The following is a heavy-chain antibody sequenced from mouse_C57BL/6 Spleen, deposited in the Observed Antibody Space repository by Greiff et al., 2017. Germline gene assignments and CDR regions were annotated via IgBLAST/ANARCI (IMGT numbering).Heavy chain of an antibody. CDR3: ARGDTY. V-gene: IGHV1-82*01. Sequence: QVQLQQSGPELVKPGASVKISCKASGYAFSSSWMNWVKQRPGKGLEWIGRIYPGDGDTNYNGKFKGKATLTAYKSSSTAYMQLSSLTSEDSAVYFCARGDTYWGQGTLVTVSA. J-gene: IGHJ3*01. CDR2: IYPGDGDT. CDR1: GYAFSSSW. D-gene: IGHD3-3*01.